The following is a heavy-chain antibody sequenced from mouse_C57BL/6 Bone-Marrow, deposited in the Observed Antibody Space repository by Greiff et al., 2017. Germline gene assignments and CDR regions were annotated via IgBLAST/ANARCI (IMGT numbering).Heavy chain of an antibody. CDR1: GYTFPSYP. CDR3: ARGGSLFAY. Sequence: QVQLQQSGAELARPGASVTMSCKASGYTFPSYPMHWVKQRPGQGLEWIGYINPSSGYTKYNQKFKDKATLTADKSSSTAYMQLSSLTSEDSAVYYCARGGSLFAYWGQGTLVTVSA. CDR2: INPSSGYT. V-gene: IGHV1-4*01. J-gene: IGHJ3*01.